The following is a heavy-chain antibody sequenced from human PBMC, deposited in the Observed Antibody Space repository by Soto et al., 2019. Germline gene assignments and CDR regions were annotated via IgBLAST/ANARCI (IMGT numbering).Heavy chain of an antibody. CDR3: ARSYYDSTGFAVDP. J-gene: IGHJ5*02. D-gene: IGHD3-22*01. Sequence: QMQLQASGPGLVKPSETLSLTCNVSGASVSHGYWSWIRQPPGQALEWIGFMYFGGSFNYDPSLTSRATKSVETSKNQFSMKLTSVTASDTAVYYCARSYYDSTGFAVDPWGQGTLVTVSS. CDR1: GASVSHGY. V-gene: IGHV4-59*02. CDR2: MYFGGSF.